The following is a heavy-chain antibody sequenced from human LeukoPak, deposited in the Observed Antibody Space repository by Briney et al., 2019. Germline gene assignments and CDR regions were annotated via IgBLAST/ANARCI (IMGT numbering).Heavy chain of an antibody. CDR2: ISGSGGST. CDR1: GFTFSSYA. D-gene: IGHD6-13*01. CDR3: AKAKPYSSSWYWDY. J-gene: IGHJ4*02. Sequence: GGSLRLSCAASGFTFSSYAMSWVRQAPGKGLEWVSAISGSGGSTYYADSAKGRFTISRDNSKNTLYLQMNSLRAEDTAVYYCAKAKPYSSSWYWDYWGQGTLVTVSS. V-gene: IGHV3-23*01.